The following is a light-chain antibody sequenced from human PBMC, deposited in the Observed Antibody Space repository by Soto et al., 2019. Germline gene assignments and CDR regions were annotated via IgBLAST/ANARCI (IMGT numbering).Light chain of an antibody. CDR2: DAT. J-gene: IGKJ1*01. Sequence: VVLTQFPGTLSLSPGETATLSCGASQRVSNNFLGWYQQKPGLPPRLLIYDATSRANGIPERFSGRGSGTHFTLTLSRLEPEDFAVYYGQQYGSTPWTFGRGTKVEMK. CDR1: QRVSNNF. CDR3: QQYGSTPWT. V-gene: IGKV3D-20*01.